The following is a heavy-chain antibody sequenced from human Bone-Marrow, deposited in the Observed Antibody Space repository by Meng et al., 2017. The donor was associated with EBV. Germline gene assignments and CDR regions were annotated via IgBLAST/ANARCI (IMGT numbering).Heavy chain of an antibody. CDR2: VSLWGTS. J-gene: IGHJ4*02. CDR1: GDSISSSKW. D-gene: IGHD6-13*01. Sequence: VQLQESGPGLVTPSGTLSLTCVVSGDSISSSKWWSWVRHPPGKGLEWIGEVSLWGTSSYNPSLQSRGTISVDKSNNQFALNLNSVTAADTAVYYCARGAVTAAATVDYWGQGTLVTVSS. CDR3: ARGAVTAAATVDY. V-gene: IGHV4-4*02.